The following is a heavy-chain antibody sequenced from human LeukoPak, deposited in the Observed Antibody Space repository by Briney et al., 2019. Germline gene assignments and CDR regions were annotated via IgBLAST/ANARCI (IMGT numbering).Heavy chain of an antibody. Sequence: GGSLRLSCAASQFTFDDYGMSWVRQAPGKGLGWVAGINWNGASIGYADSVKGRFTISRDNAKNSLYLQMNTLQAEDTALYYCARDPGYTSGWFHYFDSWGQGTLVIVSS. V-gene: IGHV3-20*04. D-gene: IGHD6-19*01. CDR3: ARDPGYTSGWFHYFDS. CDR2: INWNGASI. CDR1: QFTFDDYG. J-gene: IGHJ4*02.